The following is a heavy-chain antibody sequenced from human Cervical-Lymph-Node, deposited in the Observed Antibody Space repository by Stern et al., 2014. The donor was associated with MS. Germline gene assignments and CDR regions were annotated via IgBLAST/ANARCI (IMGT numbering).Heavy chain of an antibody. D-gene: IGHD2-21*02. CDR1: GFTFSSYA. V-gene: IGHV3-30*18. J-gene: IGHJ6*02. Sequence: QVQLVQSGGGVVRPGKSLRLSCAASGFTFSSYAMHWVRQAPGKGLEGLAVISFDGSQEYYADSVKGRFTISRDMSKNTLYLQLSSLKTEDTAVYYCAKEGQPLQDYYYGMDVWGQGTTVTVSS. CDR2: ISFDGSQE. CDR3: AKEGQPLQDYYYGMDV.